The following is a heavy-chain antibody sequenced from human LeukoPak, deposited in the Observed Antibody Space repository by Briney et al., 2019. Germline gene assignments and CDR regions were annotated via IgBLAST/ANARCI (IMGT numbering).Heavy chain of an antibody. J-gene: IGHJ4*02. D-gene: IGHD5-12*01. CDR3: ARVLGYSGYDLAY. CDR2: TRNKANSYTT. Sequence: GGSLRLSCAASGFTFSDHYMDWVRQALGKGLEWVGRTRNKANSYTTEYAASVKGRFTISRDDSKNSLYLQMNSLKTEDTAVYYCARVLGYSGYDLAYWGQGTLVTVSS. CDR1: GFTFSDHY. V-gene: IGHV3-72*01.